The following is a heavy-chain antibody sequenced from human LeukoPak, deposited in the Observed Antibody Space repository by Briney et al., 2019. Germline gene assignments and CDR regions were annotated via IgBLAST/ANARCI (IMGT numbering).Heavy chain of an antibody. Sequence: PSETLSLTCTVSLGSISNHYWSGIRQPPGRGVEWVGCIYFSGSTNYKPPLRSRVTISLDTPKNKFSLKLRSVTAAHTGVYCCVREVVAGYRLAFDIWGQGKMVTVSS. CDR3: VREVVAGYRLAFDI. J-gene: IGHJ3*02. V-gene: IGHV4-59*11. CDR2: IYFSGST. D-gene: IGHD3-22*01. CDR1: LGSISNHY.